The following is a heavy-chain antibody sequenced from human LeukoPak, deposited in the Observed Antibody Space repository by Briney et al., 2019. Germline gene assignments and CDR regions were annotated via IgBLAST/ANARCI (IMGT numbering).Heavy chain of an antibody. CDR1: GGSISSYY. CDR2: IYTCVST. J-gene: IGHJ4*02. Sequence: SETLSLTCTVSGGSISSYYWSWIRQPAGKGLEWIGRIYTCVSTNYNPSLKSRVTISVDTSKNQFSLKLSSVTAADTALYYSAILGYYGSGSLVDYFDYWGQGTLVTVS. V-gene: IGHV4-4*07. CDR3: AILGYYGSGSLVDYFDY. D-gene: IGHD3-10*01.